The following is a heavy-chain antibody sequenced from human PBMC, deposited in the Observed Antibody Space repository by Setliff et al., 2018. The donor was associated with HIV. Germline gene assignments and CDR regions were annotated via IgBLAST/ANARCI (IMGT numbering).Heavy chain of an antibody. CDR2: ISGSGGST. J-gene: IGHJ5*02. D-gene: IGHD2-2*01. Sequence: GGSLRLSCAAFGFTFSSYSMNWVRQAPGKGLEWVSCISGSGGSTYYADSVKGRFTISRDNSKNTLYLQMNSLRAEDAAVYYCAKDHLVVVPADNDWFDPWGQGTLVTVSS. CDR3: AKDHLVVVPADNDWFDP. V-gene: IGHV3-23*01. CDR1: GFTFSSYS.